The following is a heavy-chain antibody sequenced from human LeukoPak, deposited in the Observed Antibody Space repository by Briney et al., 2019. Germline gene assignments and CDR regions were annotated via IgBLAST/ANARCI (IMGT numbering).Heavy chain of an antibody. CDR1: GYTFTSDD. V-gene: IGHV1-8*01. J-gene: IGHJ4*02. CDR3: ARGGGHYDFWSGYFNPIDY. CDR2: MNPNSGNT. Sequence: ASVKVSCKASGYTFTSDDINWVRQATGQGLEWMGWMNPNSGNTGYAQKFQGRVTMTRNTSISTAYMELSSLRSEDTAVYYCARGGGHYDFWSGYFNPIDYWGQGTLVTVSS. D-gene: IGHD3-3*01.